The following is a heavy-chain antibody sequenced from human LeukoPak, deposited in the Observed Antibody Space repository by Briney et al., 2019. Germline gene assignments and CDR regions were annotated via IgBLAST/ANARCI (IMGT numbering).Heavy chain of an antibody. V-gene: IGHV1-18*01. D-gene: IGHD3-9*01. CDR2: ISAYNGNT. J-gene: IGHJ4*02. CDR1: GYTFTSYG. Sequence: ASVKVSCKASGYTFTSYGISWGRQAPGQGLEWRGWISAYNGNTNYAQKLQGRLTMTTDTSTSTAYMELRSLRSDDTAVYYCARDKGGRYYDILTGYSPFDYWGQGTLVTVSS. CDR3: ARDKGGRYYDILTGYSPFDY.